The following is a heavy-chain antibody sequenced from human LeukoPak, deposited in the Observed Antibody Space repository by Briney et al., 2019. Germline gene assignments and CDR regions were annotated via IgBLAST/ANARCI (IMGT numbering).Heavy chain of an antibody. Sequence: GGSLRLSCAASGFTFSSYGMHWVRQAQGKGLEWVALTWYDGSKKFYTDSVKGRFTISRDNSKNTLYLQMNSLRAEDTAVYYCARDEAVMTTVLSDAFDIWGQGTMVTVSS. CDR3: ARDEAVMTTVLSDAFDI. J-gene: IGHJ3*02. CDR2: TWYDGSKK. V-gene: IGHV3-33*01. D-gene: IGHD4-17*01. CDR1: GFTFSSYG.